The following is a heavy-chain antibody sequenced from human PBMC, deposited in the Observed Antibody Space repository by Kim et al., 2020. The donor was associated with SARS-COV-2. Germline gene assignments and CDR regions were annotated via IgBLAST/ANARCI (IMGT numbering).Heavy chain of an antibody. D-gene: IGHD4-17*01. Sequence: GGSLRLSCAASGFTFSSYGMHWVRQAPGKGLEWVAVIWYDGSNKYYADSVKGRFTISRDNSKNTLYLQMNSLRAEDTAVYYCAKDMTTVVKLPGMDVWGQGTTVTVSS. V-gene: IGHV3-33*06. CDR2: IWYDGSNK. CDR3: AKDMTTVVKLPGMDV. J-gene: IGHJ6*02. CDR1: GFTFSSYG.